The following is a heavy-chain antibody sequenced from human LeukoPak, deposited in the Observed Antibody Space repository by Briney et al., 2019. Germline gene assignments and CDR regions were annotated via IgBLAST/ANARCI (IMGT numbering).Heavy chain of an antibody. Sequence: SETLSLTCTVSGGSISSYYWSWIRQPPGEGLEWIGYIYYSGSTNYNPSLKSRVTISVDTSKNQFSLKLSSVTAADTAVYYCARETNTKWAFDIWGQGTMVTVSS. V-gene: IGHV4-59*01. D-gene: IGHD1-14*01. J-gene: IGHJ3*02. CDR2: IYYSGST. CDR3: ARETNTKWAFDI. CDR1: GGSISSYY.